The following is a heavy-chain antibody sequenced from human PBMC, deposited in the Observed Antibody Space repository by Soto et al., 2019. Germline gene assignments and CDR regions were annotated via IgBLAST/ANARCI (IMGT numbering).Heavy chain of an antibody. V-gene: IGHV3-15*01. D-gene: IGHD1-1*01. CDR1: GFMFSSAW. J-gene: IGHJ4*02. CDR2: IKITKDAGAR. CDR3: VEGWNDF. Sequence: EVQVVESGGDLVEPGGSLRLSCVTSGFMFSSAWMSWVRQAPGKGLEWVARIKITKDAGARDYAAPVNGRFSISRDDSKSTVYLQMNSLRAEDTALYYCVEGWNDFWGQGTRVTVSS.